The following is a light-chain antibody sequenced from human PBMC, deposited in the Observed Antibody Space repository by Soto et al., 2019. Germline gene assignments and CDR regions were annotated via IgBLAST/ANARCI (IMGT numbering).Light chain of an antibody. CDR3: QHYNSYSEA. CDR2: DAS. V-gene: IGKV1-33*01. Sequence: GDRVTITCQASEDINNYLNWYQQKPGKAPKLLIYDASDLETGVPSRFSGSVSGSDFSFTISSLQPDDCATYYCQHYNSYSEAFGQGTKVELK. CDR1: EDINNY. J-gene: IGKJ1*01.